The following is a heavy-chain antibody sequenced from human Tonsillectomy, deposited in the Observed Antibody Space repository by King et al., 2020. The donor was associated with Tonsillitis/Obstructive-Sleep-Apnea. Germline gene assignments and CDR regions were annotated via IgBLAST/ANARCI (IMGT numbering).Heavy chain of an antibody. V-gene: IGHV3-23*04. CDR3: AKYHSSTTVVTTDAFDI. D-gene: IGHD4-23*01. CDR1: GFTFSSYA. Sequence: VQLVESGGGLVQPGGSLRLSCAASGFTFSSYAMSWVRQAPGKGLEWVSAISGSGGSTYYADSGKGRFTISRDNSKNTLYLQMNSLRAEDTAVYYCAKYHSSTTVVTTDAFDIWGQGTMVTVSS. CDR2: ISGSGGST. J-gene: IGHJ3*02.